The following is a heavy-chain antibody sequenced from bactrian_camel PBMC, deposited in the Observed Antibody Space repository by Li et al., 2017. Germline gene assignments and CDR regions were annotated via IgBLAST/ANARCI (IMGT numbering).Heavy chain of an antibody. Sequence: VQLVESGGGSVQAGESLTLSCAASEFHSGFVFSTWCMAWFRQAPGKQREGVARIATGSGNTYYADSVKGRFTISQDNAKNTVYLQMNSLKPEDTAMYYCAARGPYCYTKLSVRDFTYWGQGTQVTVS. CDR1: EFHSGFVF. J-gene: IGHJ6*01. D-gene: IGHD2*01. CDR2: IATGSGNT. CDR3: AARGPYCYTKLSVRDFTY. V-gene: IGHV3S63*01.